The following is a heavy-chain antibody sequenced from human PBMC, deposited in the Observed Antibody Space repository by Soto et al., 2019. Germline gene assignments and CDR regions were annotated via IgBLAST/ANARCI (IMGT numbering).Heavy chain of an antibody. J-gene: IGHJ4*02. V-gene: IGHV4-59*08. D-gene: IGHD3-9*01. CDR2: IYYSGST. CDR1: GGSISSYY. CDR3: ARARGDILTGYYLY. Sequence: PSETLCLTCTVSGGSISSYYWSWIRQPPGKGLEWIGYIYYSGSTNYNPSLKSRVTISVDTSKNQFSLKLSSVTAADSAVYFCARARGDILTGYYLYWGQGTLVTVSS.